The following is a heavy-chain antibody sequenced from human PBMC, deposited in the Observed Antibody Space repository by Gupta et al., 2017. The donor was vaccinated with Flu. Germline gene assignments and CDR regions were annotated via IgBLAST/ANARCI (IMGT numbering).Heavy chain of an antibody. V-gene: IGHV1-69*01. CDR3: ARKGGGHCSGGTCYSFDY. CDR2: IIPVFGPT. D-gene: IGHD2-15*01. J-gene: IGHJ4*02. Sequence: VRRAPGKGLEWMGGIIPVFGPTKYAQKFQGRGTITADESTNTAYLEISSLRSEDTAVYYCARKGGGHCSGGTCYSFDYWGQGTLVTVSS.